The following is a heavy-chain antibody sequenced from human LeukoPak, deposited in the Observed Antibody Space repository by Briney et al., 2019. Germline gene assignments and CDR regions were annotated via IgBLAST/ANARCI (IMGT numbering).Heavy chain of an antibody. CDR2: INHSGST. CDR3: ARHLYDSSGYHRTYYYYYMDV. V-gene: IGHV4-34*01. D-gene: IGHD3-22*01. CDR1: GGSFSGYY. J-gene: IGHJ6*03. Sequence: SETLSLTCAVYGGSFSGYYWSWIRQPPGKGLEWIGEINHSGSTNYNPSLKSRVTISVDTSKNQFSLKLSSVTAADTAVYYCARHLYDSSGYHRTYYYYYMDVWGKGTTVTISS.